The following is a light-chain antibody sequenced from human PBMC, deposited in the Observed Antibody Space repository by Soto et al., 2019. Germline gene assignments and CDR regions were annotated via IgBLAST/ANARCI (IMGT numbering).Light chain of an antibody. V-gene: IGLV2-14*03. J-gene: IGLJ1*01. CDR1: SSDVGGYNF. CDR3: SSYNTTSTPYV. Sequence: QSVLTQPASVSGSPGQSITISCTGTSSDVGGYNFVSWYQQLPGKVPKLLIYDVSIRPSGISHRFSGSKSGNTASLTISGLQAEDEGDYYCSSYNTTSTPYVFGTGTKVTVL. CDR2: DVS.